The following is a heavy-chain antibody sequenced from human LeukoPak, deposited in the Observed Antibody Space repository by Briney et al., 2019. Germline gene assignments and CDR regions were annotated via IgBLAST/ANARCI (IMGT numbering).Heavy chain of an antibody. V-gene: IGHV4-39*01. CDR3: ASGGSCSALCLGNY. Sequence: PSETLSLTCTVSGGSISSSSYYXGXIRQPPXKGLEXIGSIYYSGSTYYNPSLKSRVTISVDTSKNQFSLKLSSVTAADTAVYYCASGGSCSALCLGNYWGQGTLVTVSS. J-gene: IGHJ4*02. CDR2: IYYSGST. CDR1: GGSISSSSYY. D-gene: IGHD2-15*01.